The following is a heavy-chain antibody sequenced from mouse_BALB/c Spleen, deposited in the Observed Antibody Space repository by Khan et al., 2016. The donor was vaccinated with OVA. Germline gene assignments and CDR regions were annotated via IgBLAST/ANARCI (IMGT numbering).Heavy chain of an antibody. J-gene: IGHJ4*01. CDR1: VFSLTTYG. Sequence: QVQLKESGPGLVAPSQSLSITCTVSVFSLTTYGVSWVRQPPGKGLEWLGVIWGAGSTNYPSALISRLTISKDNSKSQVFLKLNSLHTDDTGTYYCAKQNHGTLYAMDDWGQGTSVTVSS. D-gene: IGHD2-1*01. CDR3: AKQNHGTLYAMDD. V-gene: IGHV2-3*01. CDR2: IWGAGST.